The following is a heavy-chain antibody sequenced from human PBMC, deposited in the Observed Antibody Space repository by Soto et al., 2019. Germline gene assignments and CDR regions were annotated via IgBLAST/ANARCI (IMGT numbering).Heavy chain of an antibody. D-gene: IGHD6-13*01. CDR1: GFTVSSNY. CDR2: IYSGGST. V-gene: IGHV3-53*04. CDR3: ARKKVRAAAGNDAFDI. J-gene: IGHJ3*02. Sequence: GGSLRLSCAASGFTVSSNYMSWVRQAPGKGLEWVAVIYSGGSTYYADSVKGRFTISRHNSKNTLYLQMNSLRAEDTAAYYCARKKVRAAAGNDAFDIWGQGTMVTVSS.